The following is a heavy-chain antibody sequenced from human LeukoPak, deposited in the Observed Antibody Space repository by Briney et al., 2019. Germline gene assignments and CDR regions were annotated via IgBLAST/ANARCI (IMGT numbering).Heavy chain of an antibody. J-gene: IGHJ3*02. CDR3: AREIRYEYQLDAFDI. CDR2: IKSKTDGGTT. Sequence: GGSLRLSRAASGFTVSSNYMSWVRQAPGKGLEWVGRIKSKTDGGTTDYAAPVKGRFTISRDDSKNTLYLQMNSLRAEDTAVYYCAREIRYEYQLDAFDIWGQGTMVTVSS. CDR1: GFTVSSNY. D-gene: IGHD2-2*01. V-gene: IGHV3-15*01.